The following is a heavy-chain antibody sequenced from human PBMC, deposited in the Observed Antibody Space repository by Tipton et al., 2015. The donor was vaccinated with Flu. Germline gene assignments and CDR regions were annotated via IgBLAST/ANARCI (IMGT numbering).Heavy chain of an antibody. Sequence: LRLSCAISGDSVSSNSAAWNWIRQSPSRGLEWLGRTYYRSKWYNDYAVPVKSRITINPDTSKNQFSLQLNSVTPEDTAVYYCARGTGYCSSTSCFHGMDVWGQGTTVTVSS. CDR3: ARGTGYCSSTSCFHGMDV. V-gene: IGHV6-1*01. J-gene: IGHJ6*02. CDR1: GDSVSSNSAA. D-gene: IGHD2-2*01. CDR2: TYYRSKWYN.